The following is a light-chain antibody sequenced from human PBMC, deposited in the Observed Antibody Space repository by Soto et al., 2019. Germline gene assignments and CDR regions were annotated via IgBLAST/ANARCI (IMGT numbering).Light chain of an antibody. CDR2: TAS. V-gene: IGKV1-27*01. J-gene: IGKJ4*01. CDR3: QQFSSYPLT. Sequence: IQLTQSPSSLSASVGDRVTITCRASQGISSYLAWYQQKPGKVPKLLIYTASTLQSGVPSRFSGGGSGTDFTLTISRLEPEDFAVYYCQQFSSYPLTFGEGTKVDIK. CDR1: QGISSY.